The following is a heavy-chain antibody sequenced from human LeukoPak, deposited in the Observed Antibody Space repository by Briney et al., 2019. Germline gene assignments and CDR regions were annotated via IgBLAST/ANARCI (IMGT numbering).Heavy chain of an antibody. CDR1: GFAFRSYG. Sequence: RPGGSLRLSCAASGFAFRSYGMTWVRQAPGKGLEWVSAISDDASKTYYADSVRGRFAISRDNSKKTVYLQMSSLTIEDTAVYYCAKEPGEGGSAFDYWGQGTLVTVYS. V-gene: IGHV3-23*01. D-gene: IGHD3-16*01. J-gene: IGHJ4*02. CDR3: AKEPGEGGSAFDY. CDR2: ISDDASKT.